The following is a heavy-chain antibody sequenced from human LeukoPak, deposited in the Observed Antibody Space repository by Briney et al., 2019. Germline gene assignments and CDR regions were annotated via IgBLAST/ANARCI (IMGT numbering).Heavy chain of an antibody. D-gene: IGHD2-15*01. Sequence: GGSLRLSCAASGFTFSSYGMHWVRQAPGKGLEWVSSISSSSSYIYYADSVKGRFTISRDNAKNSLYLQMNSLRAEDTAVYYCARIVGYGLDVWGKGTTVTVSS. CDR2: ISSSSSYI. V-gene: IGHV3-21*01. J-gene: IGHJ6*04. CDR3: ARIVGYGLDV. CDR1: GFTFSSYG.